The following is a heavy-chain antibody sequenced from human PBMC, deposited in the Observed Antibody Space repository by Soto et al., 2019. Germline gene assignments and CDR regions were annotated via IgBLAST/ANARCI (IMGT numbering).Heavy chain of an antibody. J-gene: IGHJ6*02. CDR2: IIPIFGTA. V-gene: IGHV1-69*13. Sequence: GASVKVSCKASGGTFSSYAISRVRQAPGQGLEWMGGIIPIFGTANYAQKFQGRVTITADESASTAYMELSSLRSEDAAVYYCARESCSSTSCYPGYYYYGMDVWGQGTTVTVSS. CDR1: GGTFSSYA. CDR3: ARESCSSTSCYPGYYYYGMDV. D-gene: IGHD2-2*01.